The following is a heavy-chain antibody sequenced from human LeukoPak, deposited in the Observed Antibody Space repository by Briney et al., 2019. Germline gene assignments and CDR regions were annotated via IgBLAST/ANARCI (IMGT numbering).Heavy chain of an antibody. CDR1: GFTFNDFW. Sequence: GGSLRLSCAASGFTFNDFWMSWVRQAPGKGLEWVANIKKDGSEKYYVDSVKGRFTISRDNAKNSLSLEMNSLSADDTAVYYCVRDHNWAFDYWGLGTLVTVSS. J-gene: IGHJ4*02. V-gene: IGHV3-7*01. CDR2: IKKDGSEK. D-gene: IGHD3-16*01. CDR3: VRDHNWAFDY.